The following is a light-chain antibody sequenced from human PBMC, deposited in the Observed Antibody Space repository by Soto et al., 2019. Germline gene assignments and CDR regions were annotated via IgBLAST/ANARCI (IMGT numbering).Light chain of an antibody. V-gene: IGKV1-5*03. CDR3: QHSTSYAEA. J-gene: IGKJ1*01. CDR1: QTIRSW. Sequence: DIQMTQSPSTLSGSVGDRVTITCRASQTIRSWLAWYQQKPGKAPKLLIYKASTLKSGVPSRFSGSGSGTEFTLTISSLQPDAFATYYCQHSTSYAEAFGQGTKVELK. CDR2: KAS.